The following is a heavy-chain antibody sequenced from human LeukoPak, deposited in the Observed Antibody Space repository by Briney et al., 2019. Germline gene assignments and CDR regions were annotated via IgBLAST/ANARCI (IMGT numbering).Heavy chain of an antibody. CDR1: GGSISSYY. Sequence: LETLSLTCTVSGGSISSYYWSWIRQPPGKGLEWIGYIYDSGSTSYNPSLKSRVTISVDTSKNQFSLKLSSVTAADTAVYYCARSWELYYFDYWGQGTLVTVSS. J-gene: IGHJ4*02. CDR3: ARSWELYYFDY. D-gene: IGHD4-23*01. V-gene: IGHV4-59*01. CDR2: IYDSGST.